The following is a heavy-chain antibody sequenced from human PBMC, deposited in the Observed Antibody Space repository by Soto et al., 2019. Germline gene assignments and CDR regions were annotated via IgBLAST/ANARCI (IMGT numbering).Heavy chain of an antibody. D-gene: IGHD6-13*01. CDR3: ARDLYSSSWYRTEGAFDI. Sequence: ASVKVSCKASGYTFTSYGISWVRQAPGQGLERMGWISAYNGNTNYAQKLQGRVTMTTDTSTSTAYMELRSLRSDDTAVYYCARDLYSSSWYRTEGAFDIWGQGTMVTVSS. J-gene: IGHJ3*02. CDR2: ISAYNGNT. CDR1: GYTFTSYG. V-gene: IGHV1-18*01.